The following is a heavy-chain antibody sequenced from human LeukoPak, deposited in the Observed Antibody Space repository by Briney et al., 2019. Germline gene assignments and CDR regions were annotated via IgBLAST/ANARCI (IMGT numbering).Heavy chain of an antibody. Sequence: SETLSLTCTVSGGSISSSSYYWGWIRQPPGKGLEWIGSIYYSGSTYYNPSLKSRVTISVDTSKNQFSLKLSSVTAADTAVYYCARDSAMPVPGSKARRYFDYWGQGALVTVSS. D-gene: IGHD6-19*01. CDR1: GGSISSSSYY. CDR3: ARDSAMPVPGSKARRYFDY. J-gene: IGHJ4*02. V-gene: IGHV4-39*02. CDR2: IYYSGST.